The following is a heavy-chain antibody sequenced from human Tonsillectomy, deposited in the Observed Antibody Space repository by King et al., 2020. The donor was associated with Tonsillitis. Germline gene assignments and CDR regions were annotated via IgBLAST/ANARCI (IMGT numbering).Heavy chain of an antibody. Sequence: VQLVESGGNLVQPGGSLRLSCTASGFTVGSDYMSWVRQAPGKGLEWVSIIYSGGTPYYADSVKDRFPISRDNSKNTLYLQMNSLRAEDTAVYYCARGKTFDYWGQGTLVTVSS. CDR3: ARGKTFDY. CDR2: IYSGGTP. CDR1: GFTVGSDY. J-gene: IGHJ4*02. V-gene: IGHV3-66*01.